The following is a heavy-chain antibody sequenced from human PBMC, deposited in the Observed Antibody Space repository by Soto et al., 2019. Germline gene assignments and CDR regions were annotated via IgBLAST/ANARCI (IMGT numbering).Heavy chain of an antibody. Sequence: QLLQSGGGLVQPGGSLTLSCAASGFTFGTTDMSWVRQAPGEGLEWVSTIDGSGGITYYADSVKGRFTISRDNSRNTVYLQMNSLRGDDTALYYCVKNSGGFNTWGQGPLVTVSS. CDR2: IDGSGGIT. J-gene: IGHJ5*02. V-gene: IGHV3-23*01. CDR1: GFTFGTTD. CDR3: VKNSGGFNT. D-gene: IGHD3-10*01.